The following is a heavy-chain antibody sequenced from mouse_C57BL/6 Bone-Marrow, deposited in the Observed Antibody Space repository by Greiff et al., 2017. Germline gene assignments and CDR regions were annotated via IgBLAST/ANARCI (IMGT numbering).Heavy chain of an antibody. Sequence: EVNLMESGGGLVQPGGSLSLSCAASGFTFTDYYMSWVRQPPGKALEWLGFIRNKANGYTTEYSASVKGRFTISRDNSQSILYLQMNALRAEDSATYYCARYRRYGYFEVWGTGTTVTVSS. CDR1: GFTFTDYY. CDR3: ARYRRYGYFEV. V-gene: IGHV7-3*01. CDR2: IRNKANGYTT. J-gene: IGHJ1*03.